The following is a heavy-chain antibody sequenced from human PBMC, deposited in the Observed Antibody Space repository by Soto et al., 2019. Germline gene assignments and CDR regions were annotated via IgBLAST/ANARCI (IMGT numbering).Heavy chain of an antibody. D-gene: IGHD3-10*01. CDR1: GFTFSSYA. CDR2: ISGGGSSS. CDR3: EKDCYGGSYYNGLDV. V-gene: IGHV3-23*04. J-gene: IGHJ6*01. Sequence: EMQLVESGGRLVQPGGSLRLACEASGFTFSSYAMSWVRQAPGKGLEWVTGISGGGSSSYFADSVKGRFTISRDNSKNTLYLEMDRRSAKDTAVNYCEKDCYGGSYYNGLDVWGQGTMVVVSS.